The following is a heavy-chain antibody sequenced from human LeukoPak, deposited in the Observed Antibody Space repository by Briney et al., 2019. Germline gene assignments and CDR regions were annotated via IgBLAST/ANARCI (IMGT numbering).Heavy chain of an antibody. CDR3: AFISSGWSILY. D-gene: IGHD6-19*01. Sequence: GASVKVSCKASGYTFTTYAMNWVRQAPGQGLEWMGWINTNTGNPTYAQGFTGRFVFSLDTSVSTAYLQITSLKAEDTAVYYCAFISSGWSILYWGQGTLVTVSS. V-gene: IGHV7-4-1*02. CDR2: INTNTGNP. J-gene: IGHJ4*02. CDR1: GYTFTTYA.